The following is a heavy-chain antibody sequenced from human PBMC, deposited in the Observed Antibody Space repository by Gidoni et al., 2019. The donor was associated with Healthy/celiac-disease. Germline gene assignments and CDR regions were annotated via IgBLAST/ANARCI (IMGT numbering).Heavy chain of an antibody. Sequence: EVQLVESGGGLVKPGGSLRLSCAASGFTFSSYSMTWVRQAPGKGLEWVSSISSSSSYIYYTDSVKGRFTISRDNAKTTLYLQMNSLRAEDTAVYYCARDLVLLWFEESPCDYWGQGTLVTVSS. CDR1: GFTFSSYS. D-gene: IGHD3-10*01. CDR3: ARDLVLLWFEESPCDY. V-gene: IGHV3-21*01. CDR2: ISSSSSYI. J-gene: IGHJ4*02.